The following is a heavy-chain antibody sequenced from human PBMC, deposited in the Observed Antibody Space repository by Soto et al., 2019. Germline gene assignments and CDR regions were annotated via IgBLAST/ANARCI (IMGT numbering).Heavy chain of an antibody. CDR1: GGTFSSYA. CDR3: ARDSETYYYDSSGYKFDY. D-gene: IGHD3-22*01. CDR2: IIPIFGTA. J-gene: IGHJ4*02. Sequence: GASVKASCKASGGTFSSYAMSWVRQAPGQGLEWMRGIIPIFGTANYAQKFQGRVTITADESKSTAYMELSSLRSEDTAVYYCARDSETYYYDSSGYKFDYWGQGTLVTVSS. V-gene: IGHV1-69*13.